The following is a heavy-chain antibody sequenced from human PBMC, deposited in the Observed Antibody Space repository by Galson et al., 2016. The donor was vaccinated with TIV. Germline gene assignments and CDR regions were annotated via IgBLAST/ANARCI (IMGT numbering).Heavy chain of an antibody. J-gene: IGHJ6*02. CDR2: ISSGGSTT. CDR3: ARAITMRVADYYYGMDV. D-gene: IGHD3-22*01. V-gene: IGHV3-11*04. CDR1: GFTFTDYY. Sequence: SLRLSCAVSGFTFTDYYMNWIRQAPGKGLEWVSYISSGGSTTYYADFVKGRFTISKDNAKNSLYLHMSSLRVEDTAVYYCARAITMRVADYYYGMDVWSQGTAVTVSS.